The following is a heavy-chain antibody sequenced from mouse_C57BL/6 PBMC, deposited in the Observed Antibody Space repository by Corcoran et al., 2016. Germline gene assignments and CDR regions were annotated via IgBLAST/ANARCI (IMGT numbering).Heavy chain of an antibody. CDR3: ARRPYYYGSSPYAMDY. CDR1: GYAFSSYW. J-gene: IGHJ4*01. CDR2: IYPGDGDT. Sequence: QVQLQQSGAELVKPGASVKISCKASGYAFSSYWMNWVKQRPGKGLEWIGQIYPGDGDTNYNGKFKGKATLTADKSSSTAYMQLSSLTSEDSAVYFCARRPYYYGSSPYAMDYWGQGTSVTVSS. V-gene: IGHV1-80*01. D-gene: IGHD1-1*01.